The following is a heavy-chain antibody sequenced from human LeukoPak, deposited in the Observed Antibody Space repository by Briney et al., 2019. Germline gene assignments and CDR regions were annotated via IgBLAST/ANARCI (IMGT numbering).Heavy chain of an antibody. J-gene: IGHJ4*02. Sequence: ATVKVSCKASGYSFKAYYMHWVRQAPGQGLEWMGWINPNTGDTNFAQKFQGRVTMTRGTSISTAYMEPRRLTSDDTAIYYCARFLSTDYWGQGTLVTVSS. CDR1: GYSFKAYY. CDR3: ARFLSTDY. CDR2: INPNTGDT. V-gene: IGHV1-2*02.